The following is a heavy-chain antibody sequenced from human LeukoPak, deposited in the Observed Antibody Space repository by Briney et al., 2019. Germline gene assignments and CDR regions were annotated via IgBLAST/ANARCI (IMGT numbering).Heavy chain of an antibody. CDR3: ARLSSITMIVVVPPGAFDI. Sequence: GESLKISCKGSGYRFTSYWIGWVRQMPGKGLEWMGIIYPGDSDTRYSPSFQGQVTISADKSISTAYLQWSSLKASDTAMYYCARLSSITMIVVVPPGAFDIWGQGTMVTVSS. CDR2: IYPGDSDT. V-gene: IGHV5-51*01. J-gene: IGHJ3*02. CDR1: GYRFTSYW. D-gene: IGHD3-22*01.